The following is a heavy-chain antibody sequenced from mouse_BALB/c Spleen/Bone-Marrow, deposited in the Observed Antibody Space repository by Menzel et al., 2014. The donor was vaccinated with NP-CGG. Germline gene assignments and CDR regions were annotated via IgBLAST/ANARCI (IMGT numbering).Heavy chain of an antibody. J-gene: IGHJ2*01. D-gene: IGHD1-1*01. CDR3: ADSYYYAGLYFDY. CDR2: IDPANGNT. Sequence: EVQLQQSGAELVKPGASVKLSCTASGFNIKDTYIHWVKQRPEQGLEWIGRIDPANGNTEYDPKFQGKATITTDTSSNTAYLQLSSLTSEDTAVYYYADSYYYAGLYFDYWGQGTTLTVSS. V-gene: IGHV14-3*02. CDR1: GFNIKDTY.